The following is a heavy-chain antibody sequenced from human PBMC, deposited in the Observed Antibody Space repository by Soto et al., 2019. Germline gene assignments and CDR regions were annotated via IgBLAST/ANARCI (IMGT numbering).Heavy chain of an antibody. J-gene: IGHJ6*03. CDR1: GYTFTDYY. CDR3: ASNRVAATPGSYYYYMDV. Sequence: SVKVSCKASGYTFTDYYIHWVRQAPGQGLEWMGRINPIRGIANYAQKFQGRVTITADKSTSTAYMELSSLRSEDTAVYYCASNRVAATPGSYYYYMDVWGKGTTVTVSS. V-gene: IGHV1-69*02. CDR2: INPIRGIA. D-gene: IGHD2-15*01.